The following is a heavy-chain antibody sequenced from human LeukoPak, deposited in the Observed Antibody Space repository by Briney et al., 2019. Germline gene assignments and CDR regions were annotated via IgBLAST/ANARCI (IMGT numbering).Heavy chain of an antibody. CDR1: GFTFSSSW. Sequence: GGSRGLSCEASGFTFSSSWMHWVGQAPGKGLVWVSRINSDGSSTSYADSVKGRFTISRDNAKNTLYLQMNSLRAEDTAVCYCAKDFAYWGQGTLVTVSS. J-gene: IGHJ4*02. CDR3: AKDFAY. CDR2: INSDGSST. V-gene: IGHV3-74*01.